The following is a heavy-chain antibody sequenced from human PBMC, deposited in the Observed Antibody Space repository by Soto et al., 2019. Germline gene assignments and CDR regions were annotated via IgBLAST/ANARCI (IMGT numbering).Heavy chain of an antibody. CDR2: IYPSDSDT. CDR1: GYNFAGYW. V-gene: IGHV5-51*01. Sequence: GESLKISCKGSGYNFAGYWIAWVRQMPGKGLELMGIIYPSDSDTRYRPSFQGQVTISADKSISSAYLQWSSLRASDTAMYYCARGGVSTRTFDYWGQGTPVTVYS. CDR3: ARGGVSTRTFDY. D-gene: IGHD3-3*01. J-gene: IGHJ4*02.